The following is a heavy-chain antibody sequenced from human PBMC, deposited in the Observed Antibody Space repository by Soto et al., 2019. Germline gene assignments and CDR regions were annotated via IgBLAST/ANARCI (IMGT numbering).Heavy chain of an antibody. V-gene: IGHV3-23*01. J-gene: IGHJ4*02. Sequence: EVQLLESGGGLVQPGGSLRLSCAASGFTFTNYAMSWVRQAPGKGLEWVAGIVGADSVKDQFYADSVKGRFTISRDNSKNTLSLQMNNLRAEDTAVYYCAEARLELRPSSFDYWGQGTLVTVSS. CDR1: GFTFTNYA. CDR3: AEARLELRPSSFDY. D-gene: IGHD1-7*01. CDR2: IVGADSVKDQ.